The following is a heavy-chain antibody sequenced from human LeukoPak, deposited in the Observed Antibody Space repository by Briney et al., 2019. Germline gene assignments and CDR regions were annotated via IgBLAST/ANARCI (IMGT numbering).Heavy chain of an antibody. Sequence: SETLSLTCTVSGGSISSSSYYWGWIRQPPGKGLEWIGSIYYSGSTYYNPSLKSRVTISVDTSKNQFSLKLSSVTAADTAVYYCARLVVPAAKGGNGDYWGQGTLVTVSS. CDR2: IYYSGST. D-gene: IGHD2-2*01. CDR1: GGSISSSSYY. J-gene: IGHJ4*02. CDR3: ARLVVPAAKGGNGDY. V-gene: IGHV4-39*01.